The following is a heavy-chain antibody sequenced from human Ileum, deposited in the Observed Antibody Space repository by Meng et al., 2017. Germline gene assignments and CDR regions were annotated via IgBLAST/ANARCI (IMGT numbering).Heavy chain of an antibody. CDR1: GYTFARHW. D-gene: IGHD2-21*02. Sequence: ASVKFSCNAAGSGYTFARHWMHWVRQAPGQGFEWMGMINPSGETPTYAPKFQDRLILARDTSTDTVYLELSSLRFEDTGVYYCATDNSADPRGGGRYWWFDPWGQGNLV. CDR2: INPSGETP. J-gene: IGHJ5*01. V-gene: IGHV1-46*01. CDR3: ATDNSADPRGGGRYWWFDP.